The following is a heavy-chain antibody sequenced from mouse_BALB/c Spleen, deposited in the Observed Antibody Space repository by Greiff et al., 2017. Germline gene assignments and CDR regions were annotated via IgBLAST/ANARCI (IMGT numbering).Heavy chain of an antibody. J-gene: IGHJ2*01. CDR2: IDPSDSET. D-gene: IGHD1-1*01. Sequence: QVQLKQSGPQLVRPGASVKISCKASGYSFTSYWMHWVKQRPGQGLEWIGMIDPSDSETRLNQKFKDKATLTVDKSSSTAYMQLSSPTSEDSAVYYCARHYYYGSSYDFDYWGQGTTRTVSS. V-gene: IGHV1S126*01. CDR3: ARHYYYGSSYDFDY. CDR1: GYSFTSYW.